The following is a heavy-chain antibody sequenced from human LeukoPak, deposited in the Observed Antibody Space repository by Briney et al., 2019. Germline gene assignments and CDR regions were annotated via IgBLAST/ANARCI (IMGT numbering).Heavy chain of an antibody. CDR1: GYTFTSYG. V-gene: IGHV1-18*01. D-gene: IGHD1-26*01. CDR3: ARLSGLGPDSPWELDR. CDR2: ISAYNGNT. Sequence: ASVKVSCKASGYTFTSYGISWVRQAPGQGLEWMGWISAYNGNTNYAQKVKGRVTMTTDTSTSTAYMKLRSLRSDDTAVYYCARLSGLGPDSPWELDRWGQGTLVTVSS. J-gene: IGHJ4*02.